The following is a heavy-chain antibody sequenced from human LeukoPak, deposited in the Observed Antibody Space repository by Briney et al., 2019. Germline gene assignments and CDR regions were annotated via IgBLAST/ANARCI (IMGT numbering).Heavy chain of an antibody. CDR1: GYTFTGYY. J-gene: IGHJ6*02. CDR2: INPNSGGT. V-gene: IGHV1-2*02. CDR3: ARAALWYSSSSGGMDV. D-gene: IGHD6-6*01. Sequence: GASVKVSCKASGYTFTGYYMHWVRQAPGQGLEWMGWINPNSGGTNYAQKFQGRVTMTRDTSISTAYMELSRLRSDDTAVYYCARAALWYSSSSGGMDVWGQGTTVTVSS.